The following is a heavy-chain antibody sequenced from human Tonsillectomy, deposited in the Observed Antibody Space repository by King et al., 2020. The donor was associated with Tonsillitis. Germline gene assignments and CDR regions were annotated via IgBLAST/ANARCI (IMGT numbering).Heavy chain of an antibody. CDR3: AKENTATSGPDYFDY. J-gene: IGHJ4*02. D-gene: IGHD6-13*01. CDR1: GFTFSSYA. V-gene: IGHV3-23*04. Sequence: VQLVESGGGLVQPGGSLRLSCAASGFTFSSYAMNWVRQAPGKGLEWVSAISGGGDSTYDADSVKGRFTISRDNSKKTLYLQMNSLRAEDTAVYYCAKENTATSGPDYFDYWGQGTLVTVSS. CDR2: ISGGGDST.